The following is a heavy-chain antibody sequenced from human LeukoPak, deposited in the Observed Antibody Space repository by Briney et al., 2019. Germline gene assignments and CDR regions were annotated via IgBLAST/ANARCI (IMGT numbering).Heavy chain of an antibody. CDR2: ISYDGSNK. D-gene: IGHD3-22*01. J-gene: IGHJ4*02. Sequence: GRSLRLSCAASGFTFSSYAMHWVRQAPGKGLEWVAVISYDGSNKYYADSVKGRFTISRDNSKNTLYLQMNNLRAEDTAVYYCARDNIYYDSSGYHPILVYWGQGTLVTVSS. CDR3: ARDNIYYDSSGYHPILVY. CDR1: GFTFSSYA. V-gene: IGHV3-30-3*01.